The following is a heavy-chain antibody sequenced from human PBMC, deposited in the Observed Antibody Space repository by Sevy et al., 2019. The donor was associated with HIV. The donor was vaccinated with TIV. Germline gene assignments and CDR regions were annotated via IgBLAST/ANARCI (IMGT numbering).Heavy chain of an antibody. D-gene: IGHD3-3*01. CDR3: ARDRGFLEWLGMDV. V-gene: IGHV7-4-1*02. Sequence: VSVKVSCKASGYTFTSYAMNWVRQAPGQGLEWMGWINTNTGNPTYAQGFTGRFVFSLDTSVSTAYLQISSLKAEDTAVYYCARDRGFLEWLGMDVWGQGTTVTVSS. J-gene: IGHJ6*02. CDR2: INTNTGNP. CDR1: GYTFTSYA.